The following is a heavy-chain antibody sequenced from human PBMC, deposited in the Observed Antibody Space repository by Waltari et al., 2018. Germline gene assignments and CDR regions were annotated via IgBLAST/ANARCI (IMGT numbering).Heavy chain of an antibody. CDR1: GFTFTDHT. Sequence: QVQLAQSGSDLTEPGASVQVSCRTSGFTFTDHTINWVRQAPGQGLEWMGWINTKNGHPTYVQGFTGRFVFSLDTSVSTTYLQITGLKAEDTAVYFCARALLGLTNRLDVWGQGTTVTISS. D-gene: IGHD4-17*01. CDR2: INTKNGHP. V-gene: IGHV7-4-1*02. J-gene: IGHJ6*02. CDR3: ARALLGLTNRLDV.